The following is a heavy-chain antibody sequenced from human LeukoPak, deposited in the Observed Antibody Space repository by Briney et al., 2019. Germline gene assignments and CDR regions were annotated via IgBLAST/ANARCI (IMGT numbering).Heavy chain of an antibody. CDR3: ARPALVGATAFDY. CDR1: GYRFTRYW. V-gene: IGHV5-51*01. CDR2: IYPGDSDT. Sequence: GAPLKISCKGSGYRFTRYWIGWVRQMPGKGLEWMGIIYPGDSDTRYSPSFQGQVTISADKSISTAYLQWSSLKASDTAMYYCARPALVGATAFDYWGQGTLVTVSS. J-gene: IGHJ4*02. D-gene: IGHD1-26*01.